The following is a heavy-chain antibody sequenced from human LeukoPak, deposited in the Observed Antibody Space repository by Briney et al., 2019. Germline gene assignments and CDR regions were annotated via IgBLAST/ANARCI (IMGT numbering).Heavy chain of an antibody. CDR3: ARGPSRMVYAKTKNWFDP. J-gene: IGHJ5*02. CDR2: INHSGST. Sequence: PSETLSLTCAAYGGSFSGYYWSWIRQPPGKGLEWIGAINHSGSTNYNPSLKSRVTISVDTSKNQFSLKLSSVTAADTAVYYCARGPSRMVYAKTKNWFDPWGQGTLVTVSS. CDR1: GGSFSGYY. D-gene: IGHD2-8*01. V-gene: IGHV4-34*01.